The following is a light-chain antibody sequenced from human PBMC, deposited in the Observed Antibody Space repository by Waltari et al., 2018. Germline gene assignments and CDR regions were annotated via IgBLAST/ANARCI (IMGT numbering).Light chain of an antibody. CDR2: ETI. CDR3: GTWDSSLSGAV. V-gene: IGLV1-51*02. CDR1: SSNIGNNY. J-gene: IGLJ7*01. Sequence: QSVLTQPPSVSAAPGQRVTISCSGGSSNIGNNYVSWYRQFPGKAPKLLISETIVRPSWIPGRFSGSKSCTSATLDITGLQAGDEADYYCGTWDSSLSGAVFGGGTHLTVL.